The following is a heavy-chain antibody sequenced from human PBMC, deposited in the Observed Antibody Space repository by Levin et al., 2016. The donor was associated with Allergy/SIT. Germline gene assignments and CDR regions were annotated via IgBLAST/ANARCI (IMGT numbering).Heavy chain of an antibody. Sequence: PGKGLEWIGSIYHSGSTYYNPSLKSRVTISVDTSKDQFSLKLSSVTAADTAVYYCAKDRDSSGWYEGSYYYYGMDVWGQGTTVTVSS. D-gene: IGHD6-19*01. CDR3: AKDRDSSGWYEGSYYYYGMDV. V-gene: IGHV4-38-2*02. CDR2: IYHSGST. J-gene: IGHJ6*02.